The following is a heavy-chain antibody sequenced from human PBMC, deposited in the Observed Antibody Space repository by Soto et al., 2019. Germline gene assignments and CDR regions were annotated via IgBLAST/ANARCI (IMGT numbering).Heavy chain of an antibody. J-gene: IGHJ4*02. Sequence: TLSPTCTVAGDCISRSGYSWNWIRQPPGKGLEWIAYIYPGVNIYYNPSLKSRVIISIDTSRNQFYLSLSSVTAADTAVYYCARDRYGAGEFDYWGQGTLVTASS. CDR1: GDCISRSGYS. CDR3: ARDRYGAGEFDY. D-gene: IGHD1-26*01. CDR2: IYPGVNI. V-gene: IGHV4-30-2*01.